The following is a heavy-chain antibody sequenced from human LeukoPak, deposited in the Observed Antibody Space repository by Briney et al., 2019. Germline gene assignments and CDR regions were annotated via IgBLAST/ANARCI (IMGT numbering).Heavy chain of an antibody. CDR2: IYYSGST. CDR3: ARYYCGGDCYSGYFDY. D-gene: IGHD2-21*02. V-gene: IGHV4-39*01. Sequence: SETLSLTCTVSGGSISTSTSYWAWIRQPPGKGLEWIGRIYYSGSTYYNASLKSRTTISVDTSKKQFSLKLSSVTAADTAVFYCARYYCGGDCYSGYFDYWGQGTLVTVSS. CDR1: GGSISTSTSY. J-gene: IGHJ4*02.